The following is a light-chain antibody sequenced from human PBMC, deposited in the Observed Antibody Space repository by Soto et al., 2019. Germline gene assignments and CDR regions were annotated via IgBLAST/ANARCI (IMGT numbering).Light chain of an antibody. CDR1: QSVSSSY. CDR2: GAS. V-gene: IGKV3-20*01. Sequence: EIELTQSPGTLSLSPGERATLSCRASQSVSSSYLAWYQQKPGQAPRLLIYGASSRATGIPDRFSGSGSGTDFTLTISSLQPDDFATYYCQQYNDYSPWTFGQGTKVDIK. CDR3: QQYNDYSPWT. J-gene: IGKJ1*01.